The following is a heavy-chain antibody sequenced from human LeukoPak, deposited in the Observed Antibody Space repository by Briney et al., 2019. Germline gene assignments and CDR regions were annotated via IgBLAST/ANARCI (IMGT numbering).Heavy chain of an antibody. J-gene: IGHJ4*02. CDR2: INYRGSA. D-gene: IGHD4-17*01. V-gene: IGHV4-31*03. CDR3: ARHVGNSYGDYFDY. Sequence: TLSLTCTVSGGSISSGDYYWSWIRQHPGKGLEWTGYINYRGSAYYNPSLKSRVTMSVDTSQSQVSLKLSSVTAADTAVYYCARHVGNSYGDYFDYWGQGALVTVSS. CDR1: GGSISSGDYY.